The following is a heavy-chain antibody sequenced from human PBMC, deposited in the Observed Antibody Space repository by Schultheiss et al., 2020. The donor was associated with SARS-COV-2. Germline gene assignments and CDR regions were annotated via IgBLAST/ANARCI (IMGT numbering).Heavy chain of an antibody. Sequence: GGSLRLSCAASGFTVSSNYMSWVRQAPGKGLEWVSVIYSGGSTYYADSVKGRFTISRDNSKNTLYLQMNSLRAEDTAVYYCARAIAAAGIYYGMDVWGQGTTVTVSS. CDR2: IYSGGST. CDR3: ARAIAAAGIYYGMDV. J-gene: IGHJ6*02. V-gene: IGHV3-53*01. CDR1: GFTVSSNY. D-gene: IGHD6-13*01.